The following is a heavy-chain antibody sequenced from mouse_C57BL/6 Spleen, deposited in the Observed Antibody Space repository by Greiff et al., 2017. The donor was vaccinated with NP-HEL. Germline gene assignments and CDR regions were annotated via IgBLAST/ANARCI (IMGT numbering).Heavy chain of an antibody. D-gene: IGHD3-2*02. CDR1: GYTFTSYW. J-gene: IGHJ3*01. V-gene: IGHV1-50*01. Sequence: VQLQQSGAELVKPGASVKLSCKASGYTFTSYWMQWVKQRPGQGLEWIGEIDPSDSYTNYNQKFKGKATLTVDTSSSTAYLQLSSLTSEDAAVYYEARGGRSGYGFAYWGQGTLVTVSA. CDR3: ARGGRSGYGFAY. CDR2: IDPSDSYT.